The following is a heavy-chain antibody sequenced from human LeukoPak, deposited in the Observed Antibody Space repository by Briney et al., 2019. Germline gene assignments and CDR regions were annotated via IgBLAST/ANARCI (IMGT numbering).Heavy chain of an antibody. Sequence: GGSLRLSCAASGFTFSSYAMSWVRQAPGKGLEWVSAISGSGGSTYYADSVKDRFTISRDNSKNTLYLQMNSLRAEDTAVYYCAKATPRGYSYGQPLDYWGQGTLVTVSS. D-gene: IGHD5-18*01. V-gene: IGHV3-23*01. CDR3: AKATPRGYSYGQPLDY. J-gene: IGHJ4*02. CDR1: GFTFSSYA. CDR2: ISGSGGST.